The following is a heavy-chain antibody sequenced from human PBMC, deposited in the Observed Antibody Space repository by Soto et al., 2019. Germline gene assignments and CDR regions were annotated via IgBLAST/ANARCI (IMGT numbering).Heavy chain of an antibody. J-gene: IGHJ4*02. D-gene: IGHD2-15*01. V-gene: IGHV3-30-3*01. CDR3: AREFRLGYDS. CDR1: GFTFSSYA. CDR2: ISYDGSNK. Sequence: GGSLRLSCAASGFTFSSYAMHWVRQAPGKGLEWVAVISYDGSNKYYADSVKGRFTISRDNSKNSLYLQMNSLRDEDTAVYYCAREFRLGYDSWGQGTLVTVSS.